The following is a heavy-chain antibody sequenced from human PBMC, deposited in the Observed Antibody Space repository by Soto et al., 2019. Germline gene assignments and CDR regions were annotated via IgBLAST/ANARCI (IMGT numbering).Heavy chain of an antibody. J-gene: IGHJ5*02. V-gene: IGHV1-2*04. D-gene: IGHD2-15*01. CDR2: INPNSGGT. CDR1: GYTFTGYY. Sequence: ASVKVSCKASGYTFTGYYMHWVRQAPGQGLEWMGWINPNSGGTNYAQKFQGWVTMTRDTSISTAYMELSRLRSDDTAVYYCARGPKFFCSGGSCYYIDPWGQGTLVTVSS. CDR3: ARGPKFFCSGGSCYYIDP.